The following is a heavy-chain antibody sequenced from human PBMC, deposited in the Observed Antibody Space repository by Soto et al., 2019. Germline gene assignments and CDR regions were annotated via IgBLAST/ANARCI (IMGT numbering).Heavy chain of an antibody. V-gene: IGHV4-30-2*01. CDR1: GGSISSGGYS. CDR3: ARAKAPLYSSSWYWFDP. J-gene: IGHJ5*02. D-gene: IGHD6-13*01. CDR2: IYHSGST. Sequence: SETLSLTCAVSGGSISSGGYSWSWIRQPPGKGLEWIGYIYHSGSTNYNPSLKSRVTISVDTSKNQFSLKLSSVTAADTAVYYCARAKAPLYSSSWYWFDPWGQGTLVTSPQ.